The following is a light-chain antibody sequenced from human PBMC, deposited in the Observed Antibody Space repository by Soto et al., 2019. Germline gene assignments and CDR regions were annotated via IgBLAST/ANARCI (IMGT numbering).Light chain of an antibody. Sequence: SYELTQPPSVSVAPGQTARIACGGNNFRRHSVHWYQQKPGQAPVLVVSDDSDRPSGIPQRFSGSNSGNTVTLAINRVEAGDEADYYGQVLDSSSGVFGGGTKLTVL. CDR2: DDS. J-gene: IGLJ3*02. CDR3: QVLDSSSGV. V-gene: IGLV3-21*02. CDR1: NFRRHS.